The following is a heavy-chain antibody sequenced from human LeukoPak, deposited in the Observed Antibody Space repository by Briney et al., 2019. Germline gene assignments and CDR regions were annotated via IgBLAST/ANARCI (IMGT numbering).Heavy chain of an antibody. D-gene: IGHD3/OR15-3a*01. CDR1: GGSISSGSYY. Sequence: SETLSLTCTVSGGSISSGSYYWSWLRQPAGKGLEWIGSIYYTGNTYYNASLKSRVTISIDTSKNQIYLRLTSVTATDTAIYYCARQTGSGLFILPGGQGTLVTVSS. CDR3: ARQTGSGLFILP. J-gene: IGHJ4*02. V-gene: IGHV4-39*01. CDR2: IYYTGNT.